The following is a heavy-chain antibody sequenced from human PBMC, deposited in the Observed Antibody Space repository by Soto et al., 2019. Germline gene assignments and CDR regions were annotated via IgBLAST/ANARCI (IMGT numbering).Heavy chain of an antibody. Sequence: PAGSMRLCCAASGFTFCSYAMSWFRQAPWKGLEWVSSISGGSVSTYYAGSVKGRFTISRDNSRNTLYLQMNSLRAEDTAVYYYAKDKAGAQHWGQGTLVTVSS. CDR3: AKDKAGAQH. CDR1: GFTFCSYA. CDR2: ISGGSVST. J-gene: IGHJ1*01. V-gene: IGHV3-23*01.